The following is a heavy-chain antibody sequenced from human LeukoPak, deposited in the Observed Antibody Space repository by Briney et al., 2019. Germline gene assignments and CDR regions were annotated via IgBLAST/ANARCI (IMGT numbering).Heavy chain of an antibody. CDR2: IYYSGSGST. J-gene: IGHJ4*02. V-gene: IGHV4-39*01. Sequence: PSETLSLTCTVSGGSISTTAYFLGWIRQAPGQGLEWIGSIYYSGSGSTFYNPSLKSRVTISVDKSNNQFSLKVSSVTAADTAVYHCVRLLRSSGWKGSFDYWGQGILVTVSS. CDR3: VRLLRSSGWKGSFDY. D-gene: IGHD6-19*01. CDR1: GGSISTTAYF.